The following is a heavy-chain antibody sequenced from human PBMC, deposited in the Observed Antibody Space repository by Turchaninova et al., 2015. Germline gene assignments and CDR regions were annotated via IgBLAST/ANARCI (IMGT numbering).Heavy chain of an antibody. D-gene: IGHD4-11*01. J-gene: IGHJ3*02. Sequence: QVTLKESDPVLVKPTETLTLTCTVSGVSPTTTDMGFIWSRQPPGKALEWLAHNFSNDEKSYRASLESRLTISMDTSKTQVVLTMTNVGPADTGTYYCTLTRDDSKWTGAFHIWGQGTMVTVSS. V-gene: IGHV2-26*01. CDR2: NFSNDEK. CDR3: TLTRDDSKWTGAFHI. CDR1: GVSPTTTDMG.